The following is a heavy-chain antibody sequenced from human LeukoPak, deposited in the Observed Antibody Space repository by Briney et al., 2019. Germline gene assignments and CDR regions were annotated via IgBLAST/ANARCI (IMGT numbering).Heavy chain of an antibody. D-gene: IGHD1-14*01. Sequence: GGSLRLSCAASGFTFSSYWMHWVRQAPGKGLVWVSRINTDGSSTSYADSVKGRFTISRDNAKNTLYLQMNSLRAEDTAVYYCARESSLPETNYYYMDVWGKGTTVTVSS. CDR1: GFTFSSYW. V-gene: IGHV3-74*01. CDR2: INTDGSST. CDR3: ARESSLPETNYYYMDV. J-gene: IGHJ6*03.